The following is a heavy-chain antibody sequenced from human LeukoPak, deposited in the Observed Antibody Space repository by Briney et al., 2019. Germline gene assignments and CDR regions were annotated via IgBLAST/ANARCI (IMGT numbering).Heavy chain of an antibody. V-gene: IGHV3-7*03. CDR2: IKQDGSEK. D-gene: IGHD6-13*01. CDR3: ARGGSSSMYNWFDP. J-gene: IGHJ5*02. CDR1: GFTFSSYW. Sequence: GGSLRLSCAASGFTFSSYWMSGVRQAPGKGLEWVANIKQDGSEKYYVDSVKGRFTISRDNAKNSLYLQMNSLRAEDTAVYYCARGGSSSMYNWFDPWGQGTLVTVSS.